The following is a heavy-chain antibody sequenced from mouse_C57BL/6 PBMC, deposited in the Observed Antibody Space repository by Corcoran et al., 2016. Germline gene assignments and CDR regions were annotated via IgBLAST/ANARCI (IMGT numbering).Heavy chain of an antibody. Sequence: QIQLVQSGPELKKPGETVKISCKASGYTFTTYGMSWVKQAPGKGLKWMGWINTYSGVPTYADDFKGRFAFSLETSASTAYLQINNLKNEDTATYFCARWHSYYAMGYWGQGTSVTVSS. D-gene: IGHD3-1*01. CDR3: ARWHSYYAMGY. CDR2: INTYSGVP. CDR1: GYTFTTYG. V-gene: IGHV9-3*01. J-gene: IGHJ4*01.